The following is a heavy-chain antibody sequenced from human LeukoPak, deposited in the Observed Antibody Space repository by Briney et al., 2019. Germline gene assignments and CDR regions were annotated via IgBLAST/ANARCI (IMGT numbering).Heavy chain of an antibody. Sequence: GGSLRLSCAASGFTFSGYWMHWVRQAPGKGLVWVSRINSDGSSTSYADSVKGRFTISRDNSKNTLYLQMNSLRAEDTAIYYCANWVEGSLQYFDYWGQGALVTVSS. V-gene: IGHV3-74*01. CDR2: INSDGSST. CDR1: GFTFSGYW. J-gene: IGHJ4*02. CDR3: ANWVEGSLQYFDY. D-gene: IGHD3-10*01.